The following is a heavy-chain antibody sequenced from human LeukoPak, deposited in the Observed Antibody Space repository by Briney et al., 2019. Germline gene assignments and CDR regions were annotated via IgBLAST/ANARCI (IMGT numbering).Heavy chain of an antibody. D-gene: IGHD3-3*01. Sequence: HPGGSLRLSCAASGFTFSSDWMRSGRQAPGKGLERGSNIKQDVGEKYYVDSVKGRFTISRDNAKNSLYLQMNSLRAAATAVYYCARLLRFLEWLLFDYWGQGPLVTVSS. J-gene: IGHJ4*02. CDR2: IKQDVGEK. V-gene: IGHV3-7*01. CDR3: ARLLRFLEWLLFDY. CDR1: GFTFSSDW.